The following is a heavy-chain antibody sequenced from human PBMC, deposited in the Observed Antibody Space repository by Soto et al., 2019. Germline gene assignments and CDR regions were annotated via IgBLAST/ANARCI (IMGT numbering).Heavy chain of an antibody. CDR2: ISYDGSIK. J-gene: IGHJ6*02. CDR3: ANSEYSRYKNIDV. D-gene: IGHD5-18*01. V-gene: IGHV3-30*18. Sequence: PGGSLRLSCAASVFTFRGYGMHWVRQAPGRGLEWVALISYDGSIKYYADSVRGRFTISRDNSKNTLYLQMNSLRAEDTAVYYCANSEYSRYKNIDVWGQGTTVTVSS. CDR1: VFTFRGYG.